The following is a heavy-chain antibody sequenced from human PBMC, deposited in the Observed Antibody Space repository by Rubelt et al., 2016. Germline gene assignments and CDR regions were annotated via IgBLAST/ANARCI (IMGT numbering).Heavy chain of an antibody. D-gene: IGHD3-22*01. V-gene: IGHV3-48*01. CDR2: ISSSGSAI. CDR3: ARSFYYDSSSYQYYYYGMDV. Sequence: VSGKGLEWVSHISSSGSAIHYGDSVKGRFTISRDNAKNSLYLQMNSLRAEDTAVYYCARSFYYDSSSYQYYYYGMDVWGQGTTVTVSS. J-gene: IGHJ6*02.